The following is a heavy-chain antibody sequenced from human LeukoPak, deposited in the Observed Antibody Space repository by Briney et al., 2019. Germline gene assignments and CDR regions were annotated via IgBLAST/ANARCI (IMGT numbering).Heavy chain of an antibody. J-gene: IGHJ4*02. V-gene: IGHV3-21*01. CDR1: GFTFSSYS. D-gene: IGHD1-14*01. CDR2: ISSSSSYI. Sequence: PGVSLRLSCAASGFTFSSYSMNWVRQAPGKGLEWVSSISSSSSYIYYADSVKGRFTISRDNAKNSLYLQMNSLRAEDTAVYYCARATTRSGTVDYWGQGTLVTVSS. CDR3: ARATTRSGTVDY.